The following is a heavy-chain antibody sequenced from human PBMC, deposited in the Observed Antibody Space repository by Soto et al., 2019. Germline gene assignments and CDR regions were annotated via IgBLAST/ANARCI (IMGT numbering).Heavy chain of an antibody. D-gene: IGHD5-18*01. CDR3: ATDVGGYIYGLARH. Sequence: GESLKISCKGSGYSFTKYWIGWVRQMPGKGLEWMAIIYPDESDTSYSPSFQGHVTISADNSISTAYLQWSSLKASDTALYYCATDVGGYIYGLARHWGPGALVTVSS. CDR1: GYSFTKYW. V-gene: IGHV5-51*01. CDR2: IYPDESDT. J-gene: IGHJ4*02.